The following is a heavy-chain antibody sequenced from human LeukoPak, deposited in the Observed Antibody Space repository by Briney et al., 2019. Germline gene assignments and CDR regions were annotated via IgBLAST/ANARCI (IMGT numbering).Heavy chain of an antibody. Sequence: SETLSLTCNVSGGSTTGSGYYWGWIRQPPGKGLEWVGSIYHSGSPYFNPSLKTRIAISVDTSKNQFSLSLSSVTAADTAVYYCANLASGAYHRAYFDDWGKGTLVIVSS. CDR3: ANLASGAYHRAYFDD. J-gene: IGHJ4*02. D-gene: IGHD1-26*01. V-gene: IGHV4-39*01. CDR2: IYHSGSP. CDR1: GGSTTGSGYY.